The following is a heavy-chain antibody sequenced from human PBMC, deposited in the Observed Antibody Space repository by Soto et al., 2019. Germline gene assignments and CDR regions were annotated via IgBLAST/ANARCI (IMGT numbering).Heavy chain of an antibody. CDR3: ARRIYSGYEDYYFDY. Sequence: SETLSLTCTVSGGSISSYYWSWIRQPPGKGLEWIGYIYYSGSTNYNPSLKSRVTISVDTSKNQFSLKLSSVTAADTAVYYCARRIYSGYEDYYFDYWGQGTLVTVSS. CDR1: GGSISSYY. J-gene: IGHJ4*02. D-gene: IGHD5-12*01. CDR2: IYYSGST. V-gene: IGHV4-59*01.